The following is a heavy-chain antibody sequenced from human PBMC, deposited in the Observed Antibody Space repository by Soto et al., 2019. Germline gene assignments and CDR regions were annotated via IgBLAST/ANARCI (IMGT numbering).Heavy chain of an antibody. J-gene: IGHJ4*02. D-gene: IGHD2-15*01. V-gene: IGHV3-49*03. Sequence: GGSLRLSCTASGFTFGDYAMSWFRQAPGKGLEWVGFIRSKAYGGTTEYAASVKGRFTISRDDSKSIAYLQMNSLKTEDTAVYYCTRDQGGSCYDNWGQGTLVTVSS. CDR3: TRDQGGSCYDN. CDR1: GFTFGDYA. CDR2: IRSKAYGGTT.